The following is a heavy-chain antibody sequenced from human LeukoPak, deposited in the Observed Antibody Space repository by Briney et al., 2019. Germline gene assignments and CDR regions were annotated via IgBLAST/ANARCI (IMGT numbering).Heavy chain of an antibody. CDR3: AKDDSSGYYRLLHDY. V-gene: IGHV3-30-3*01. CDR1: GFTFSSYA. CDR2: ISYDGSNK. D-gene: IGHD3-22*01. J-gene: IGHJ4*02. Sequence: QTGGSLRLSCAASGFTFSSYAMHWVRQAPGKGLEWVAVISYDGSNKYYADSVKGRFTISRDNSKNTLYLQMNSLRDEDTAVYYCAKDDSSGYYRLLHDYWGQGTLVTVSS.